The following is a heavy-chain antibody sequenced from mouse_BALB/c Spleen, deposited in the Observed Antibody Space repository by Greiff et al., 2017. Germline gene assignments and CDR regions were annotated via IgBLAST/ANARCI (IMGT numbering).Heavy chain of an antibody. J-gene: IGHJ4*01. Sequence: DVMLVESGGGLVKPGGSLKLSCAASGFTFSSYAMSWVRQTPEKRLEWVASISSGGSTYYPDSVKGRFTISRDNARNILYLQMSSLRSEDTAMYYCARSDYDDYYAMDYWGQGTSVTVSS. V-gene: IGHV5-6-5*01. CDR2: ISSGGST. D-gene: IGHD2-4*01. CDR1: GFTFSSYA. CDR3: ARSDYDDYYAMDY.